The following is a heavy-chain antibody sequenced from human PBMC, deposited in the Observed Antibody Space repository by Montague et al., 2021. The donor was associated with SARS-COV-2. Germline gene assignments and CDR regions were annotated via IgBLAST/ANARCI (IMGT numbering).Heavy chain of an antibody. V-gene: IGHV4-34*01. CDR2: VNFRGRT. D-gene: IGHD3-10*01. CDR1: GGSFNDFY. J-gene: IGHJ6*02. Sequence: SETLSLTCVVYGGSFNDFYWSWIRQPPGTGLELIWEVNFRGRTNYNSSLKSRATVSVDKSNNNFSLRLSSVTAAATAVYYCSRFPHGSGSYNADYNYGMDVWGQGTTVTVSS. CDR3: SRFPHGSGSYNADYNYGMDV.